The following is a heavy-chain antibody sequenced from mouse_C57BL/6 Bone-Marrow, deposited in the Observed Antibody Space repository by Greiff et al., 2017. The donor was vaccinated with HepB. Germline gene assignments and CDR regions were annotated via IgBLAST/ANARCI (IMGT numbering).Heavy chain of an antibody. CDR2: IYPGDGDT. D-gene: IGHD2-10*02. CDR3: ARPSKGGFAY. J-gene: IGHJ3*01. Sequence: QVQLQQSGPELVKPGASVKISCKASGYAFSSSWMNWVKQRPGKGLEWIGRIYPGDGDTNYNGKFKGKATLTADKSSSTAYTQLSSLTSEDSAVYFCARPSKGGFAYWGQGTLVTVSA. V-gene: IGHV1-82*01. CDR1: GYAFSSSW.